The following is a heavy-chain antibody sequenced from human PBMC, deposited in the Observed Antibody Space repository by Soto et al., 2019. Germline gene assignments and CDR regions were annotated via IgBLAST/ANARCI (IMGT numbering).Heavy chain of an antibody. CDR3: ARDIYSSGPRWFDP. CDR1: GYTFTTYA. D-gene: IGHD6-19*01. CDR2: INAGNGNT. J-gene: IGHJ5*02. Sequence: ASVKVSCKASGYTFTTYALHWVRQAPGQRLEWMGWINAGNGNTKYSQKFQGRVTITRDTSASTAYMELSSLRSEDTAVYYCARDIYSSGPRWFDPWGQGTLVTVSS. V-gene: IGHV1-3*01.